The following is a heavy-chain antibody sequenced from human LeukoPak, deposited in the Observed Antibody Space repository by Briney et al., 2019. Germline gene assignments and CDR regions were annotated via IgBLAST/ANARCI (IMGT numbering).Heavy chain of an antibody. D-gene: IGHD3-10*02. CDR1: EFTFSTYS. CDR2: INHSGST. CDR3: ARHMLGAYNWFDP. Sequence: PGGSLRLSCAASEFTFSTYSMNWVRQPPGKGLEWIGEINHSGSTNYNPSLKSRVTISVDTSKNQFSLKVSSVTAADTAVYYCARHMLGAYNWFDPWGQGTLVTVSS. V-gene: IGHV4-34*01. J-gene: IGHJ5*02.